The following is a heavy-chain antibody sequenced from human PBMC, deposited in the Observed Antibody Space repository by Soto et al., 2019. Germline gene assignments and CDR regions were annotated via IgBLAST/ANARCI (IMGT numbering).Heavy chain of an antibody. CDR2: IYYSGST. Sequence: QVQLQESGPGLVKPSETLSLTCTVSGGSVSSGSYYWSWIRQPPGKGLEWIGYIYYSGSTNYNPSLKSXXTXSXXTSKNQFSLKLSSVTAADTAVYYCARVNWGAYFDYWGQGTLVTVSS. CDR1: GGSVSSGSYY. V-gene: IGHV4-61*01. J-gene: IGHJ4*02. CDR3: ARVNWGAYFDY. D-gene: IGHD7-27*01.